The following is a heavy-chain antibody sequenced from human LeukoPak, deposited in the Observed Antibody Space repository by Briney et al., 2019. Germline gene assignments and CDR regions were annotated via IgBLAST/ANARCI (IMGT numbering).Heavy chain of an antibody. CDR2: CSYGGNS. CDR3: ARSPNTAMVPYYFDY. Sequence: SETLSLTCTVSGGSVSSSTYFWGWIRQPPGKGLEWIGSCSYGGNSYYNPSLMSRVTISVDTSKNYLSLRLRSVTAADTAVYYCARSPNTAMVPYYFDYWGQGTLVTVSS. V-gene: IGHV4-39*02. CDR1: GGSVSSSTYF. J-gene: IGHJ4*02. D-gene: IGHD5-18*01.